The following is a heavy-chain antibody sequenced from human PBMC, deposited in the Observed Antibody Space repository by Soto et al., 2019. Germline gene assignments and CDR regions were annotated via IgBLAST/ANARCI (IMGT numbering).Heavy chain of an antibody. CDR3: ASDLSGSRATIDY. J-gene: IGHJ4*02. CDR2: ISYRGST. V-gene: IGHV4-31*03. CDR1: GTSIRSGGYY. Sequence: SETLSLTCTVSGTSIRSGGYYWTWIRQRPGKGLEWLGYISYRGSTYYNPSLKTRVTLSLDPSKSQFSLTLTSVTAADTAIYYCASDLSGSRATIDYWGLGALVTVSS. D-gene: IGHD6-13*01.